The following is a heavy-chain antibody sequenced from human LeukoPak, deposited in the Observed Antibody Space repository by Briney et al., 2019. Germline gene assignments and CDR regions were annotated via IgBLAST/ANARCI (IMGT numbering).Heavy chain of an antibody. Sequence: GGSLRLSCAASGFTFSDYYMAWIRQAPGKGLEWVSYISSSTGYTNYGDSLKGRFTISRDNPKNSLYLQRNSLRAEDTAVYYCARVGQEYYYGMDVWGQGTTVTVSS. D-gene: IGHD2/OR15-2a*01. CDR3: ARVGQEYYYGMDV. CDR1: GFTFSDYY. CDR2: ISSSTGYT. J-gene: IGHJ6*02. V-gene: IGHV3-11*06.